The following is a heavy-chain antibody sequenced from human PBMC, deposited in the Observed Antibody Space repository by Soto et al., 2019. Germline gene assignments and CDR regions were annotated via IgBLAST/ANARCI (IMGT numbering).Heavy chain of an antibody. CDR2: IYYSGST. J-gene: IGHJ6*03. V-gene: IGHV4-39*01. Sequence: QLQLQESGPGLVKPSETLSLTCTVSGGSISSSSYYWGWIRQPPGKGLEWIGSIYYSGSTYYNPSLKCRVAISVDTSKNQFSLKLSSVTAADTAVYYCASITAAAGEDYYYYYYMDVWGKGTTVTVSS. D-gene: IGHD6-13*01. CDR1: GGSISSSSYY. CDR3: ASITAAAGEDYYYYYYMDV.